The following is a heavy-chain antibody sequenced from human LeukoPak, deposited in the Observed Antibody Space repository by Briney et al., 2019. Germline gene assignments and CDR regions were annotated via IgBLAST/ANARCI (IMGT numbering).Heavy chain of an antibody. Sequence: SETLSLTCTVSGGSISSGDYYWSWIRQPPGKGLEWIGYIYYSGSTYYNPSPKSRVTISVDTSKNQFSLKLSSVTAADTAVYYCARGAGYYDSSGYSPLHFDYWGQGTLVTVSS. J-gene: IGHJ4*02. D-gene: IGHD3-22*01. CDR3: ARGAGYYDSSGYSPLHFDY. V-gene: IGHV4-30-4*01. CDR2: IYYSGST. CDR1: GGSISSGDYY.